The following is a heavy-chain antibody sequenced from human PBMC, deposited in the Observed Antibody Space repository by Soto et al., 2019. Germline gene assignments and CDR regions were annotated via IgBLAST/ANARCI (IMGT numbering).Heavy chain of an antibody. J-gene: IGHJ4*02. CDR2: INAGNGNT. V-gene: IGHV1-3*01. D-gene: IGHD2-15*01. CDR3: ARGVVVVVAATLGFDY. Sequence: ASVKVSCKASGYTFTSYAMHWVRQAPGQRLEWMGWINAGNGNTKYSQKFQGRVTITRDTSASTAYMELSSLRSEDTAVYYCARGVVVVVAATLGFDYWGQGTLVTVSS. CDR1: GYTFTSYA.